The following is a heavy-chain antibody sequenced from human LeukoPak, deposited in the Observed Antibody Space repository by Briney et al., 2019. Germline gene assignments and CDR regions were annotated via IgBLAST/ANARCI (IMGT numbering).Heavy chain of an antibody. CDR2: IYYSGST. Sequence: SETLSLTCTVSGGSIGSYYWSWIRQPPGKGLEWIGYIYYSGSTNYNPSLKSRVTISVDTSKNQFSLKLSSVTAADTAVYYCARDLIRGARSFDYWGQGTLVTVST. D-gene: IGHD3-10*01. J-gene: IGHJ4*02. V-gene: IGHV4-59*01. CDR1: GGSIGSYY. CDR3: ARDLIRGARSFDY.